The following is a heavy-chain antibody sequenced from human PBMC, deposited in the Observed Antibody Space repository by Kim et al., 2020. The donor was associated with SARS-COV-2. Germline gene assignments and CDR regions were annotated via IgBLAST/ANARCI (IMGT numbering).Heavy chain of an antibody. CDR1: GGSISSGDYY. CDR2: IYYSGST. D-gene: IGHD3-3*01. J-gene: IGHJ6*02. Sequence: SETLSLTCTVSGGSISSGDYYWSWIRQPPGKGLEWIGYIYYSGSTYYNPSLKSRVTISVDTSKNQFSLKLSSVTAADTAVYYCARTNPGGNYDFWSGPWRWPTPPPLDGMDVWGQGTTVTVSS. CDR3: ARTNPGGNYDFWSGPWRWPTPPPLDGMDV. V-gene: IGHV4-30-4*01.